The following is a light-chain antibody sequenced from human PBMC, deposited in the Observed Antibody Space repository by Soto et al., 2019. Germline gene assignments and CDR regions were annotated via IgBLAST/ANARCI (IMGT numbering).Light chain of an antibody. CDR1: QDISAY. CDR2: GAS. CDR3: QQYDGYPVT. J-gene: IGKJ5*01. V-gene: IGKV1-16*01. Sequence: DIQMTQSPSSLSASIGDSVIITCRANQDISAYLAWHQQKSGKAPKSLIYGASNLLSGVPSRFSGSGSGTHFTLNISSLQPEDFATYYCQQYDGYPVTFGQGTRLEIK.